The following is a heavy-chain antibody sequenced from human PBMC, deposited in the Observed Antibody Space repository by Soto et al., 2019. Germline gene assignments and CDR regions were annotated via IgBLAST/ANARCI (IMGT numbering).Heavy chain of an antibody. J-gene: IGHJ1*01. CDR2: IYYSGST. D-gene: IGHD6-13*01. CDR1: GGSISSSSYY. CDR3: ARLGRYSSSWYFQH. V-gene: IGHV4-39*01. Sequence: SETLSLTCTVSGGSISSSSYYWGWIRQPPGKGLEWIGSIYYSGSTYYNPSLKSRVTISVDTSKNQFSLKLSSVTAADTAVYYCARLGRYSSSWYFQHWGLGTLVTVSS.